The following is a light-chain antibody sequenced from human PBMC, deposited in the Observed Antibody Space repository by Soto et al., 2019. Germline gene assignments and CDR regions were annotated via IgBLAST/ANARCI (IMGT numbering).Light chain of an antibody. CDR1: SSNIGSNY. J-gene: IGLJ2*01. CDR3: AAWDDSLSGVV. Sequence: QPVLTQPPSSSGTPGQRVTISCSGSSSNIGSNYGYWYQQLPGTAPKLLIYSNNQRPSGVPDRFSGSKSGTSASLAISGLRSDDEADYYCAAWDDSLSGVVFGGGTKLTVL. V-gene: IGLV1-47*02. CDR2: SNN.